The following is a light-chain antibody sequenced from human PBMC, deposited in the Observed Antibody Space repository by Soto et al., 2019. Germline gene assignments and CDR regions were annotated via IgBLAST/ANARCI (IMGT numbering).Light chain of an antibody. J-gene: IGLJ1*01. V-gene: IGLV2-14*03. CDR2: EVS. CDR3: SSYTSISSYV. Sequence: QSVLTQPASASGSPGQTITVSCTGTSSDVGGYTSVSWYQQHPGKPPKLIIYEVSNRPSGASDRFSASTSGNTASLTISGLQDDDDAYYYCSSYTSISSYVFATGTKVTVL. CDR1: SSDVGGYTS.